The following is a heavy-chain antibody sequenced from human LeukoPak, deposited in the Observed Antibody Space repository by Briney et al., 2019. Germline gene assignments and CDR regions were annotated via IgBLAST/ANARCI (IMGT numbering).Heavy chain of an antibody. CDR1: GFTFSNSG. V-gene: IGHV3-33*01. Sequence: PGGSLRLSCAASGFTFSNSGMHWVRQAPGKGLEWVAVIWYDGSNEYYADAVKGRFIISRDNSKNTVHLQMNSLRVEDTSVYYCAREISMFVNAFDLWGQGTLVAASS. D-gene: IGHD3-10*02. J-gene: IGHJ3*01. CDR2: IWYDGSNE. CDR3: AREISMFVNAFDL.